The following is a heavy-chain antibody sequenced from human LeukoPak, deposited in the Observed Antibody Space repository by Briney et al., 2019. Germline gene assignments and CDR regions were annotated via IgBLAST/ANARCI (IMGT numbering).Heavy chain of an antibody. V-gene: IGHV1-24*01. CDR3: ARVSRLTGYYPLEY. J-gene: IGHJ4*02. D-gene: IGHD3-9*01. Sequence: ASVTVSCKVSGYTLTELSMHWVRQAPGKGLEGMGGFDPEDGETIYAQKFQGRVTMTEDTSTDTAYMELSSLRSEDTAVYYCARVSRLTGYYPLEYWGQGTLVTVSS. CDR2: FDPEDGET. CDR1: GYTLTELS.